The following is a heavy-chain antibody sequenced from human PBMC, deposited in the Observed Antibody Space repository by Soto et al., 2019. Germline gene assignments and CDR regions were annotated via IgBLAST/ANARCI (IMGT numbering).Heavy chain of an antibody. V-gene: IGHV3-30*18. D-gene: IGHD1-26*01. J-gene: IGHJ3*02. CDR3: AKGLLTIVGTTLPRDAFNI. CDR1: GFSFTTYV. CDR2: ISHDGSYK. Sequence: GGSLRLSCAASGFSFTTYVMHWVRQAPGKGLEWVAVISHDGSYKYYGDAVRGRFTISRDASKNAVYLEMNSLRPEDTAVYYCAKGLLTIVGTTLPRDAFNIWGQGTMVTVSS.